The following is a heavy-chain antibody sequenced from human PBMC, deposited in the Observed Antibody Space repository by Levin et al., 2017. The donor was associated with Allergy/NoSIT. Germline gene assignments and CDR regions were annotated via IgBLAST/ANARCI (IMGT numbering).Heavy chain of an antibody. Sequence: LSLTCAASGFTFSDFYMSWLRQAPGKGLEWVSYISSSGSTIYNADSVKGRFTISRDNAKHSLYLHMNSLRAEVTAVYYCARWGGSNYDFWSGYSYLEYWGQGTLVTVSS. CDR2: ISSSGSTI. V-gene: IGHV3-11*01. CDR1: GFTFSDFY. D-gene: IGHD3-3*01. CDR3: ARWGGSNYDFWSGYSYLEY. J-gene: IGHJ4*02.